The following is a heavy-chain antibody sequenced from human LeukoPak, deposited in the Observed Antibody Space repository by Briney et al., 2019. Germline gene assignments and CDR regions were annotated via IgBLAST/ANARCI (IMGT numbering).Heavy chain of an antibody. CDR3: ARGRRGYYGMDV. CDR1: GFTFSSYG. CDR2: IWYDGSNK. V-gene: IGHV3-33*01. J-gene: IGHJ6*02. Sequence: GRSLRLSCAASGFTFSSYGMHWVRQAPGKGLEWVAVIWYDGSNKYYADSVKGRFTISRDNSKNTLYLQMNSLRAEDTAVYYCARGRRGYYGMDVWGQGTTVTVSS.